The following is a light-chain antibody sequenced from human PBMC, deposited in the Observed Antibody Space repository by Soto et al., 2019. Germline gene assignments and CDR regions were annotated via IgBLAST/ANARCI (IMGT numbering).Light chain of an antibody. CDR2: EVS. CDR1: SVDVGHYNF. CDR3: SSFTTTTSLM. V-gene: IGLV2-14*01. J-gene: IGLJ3*02. Sequence: QSVLTQPASVSGSPGQSITISCTGTSVDVGHYNFVSWYQQHPGKAPKLIIYEVSHRPSGVSNRFSASKSGNTASLIISGLQAEDEAYYYCSSFTTTTSLMFXGGTKVTV.